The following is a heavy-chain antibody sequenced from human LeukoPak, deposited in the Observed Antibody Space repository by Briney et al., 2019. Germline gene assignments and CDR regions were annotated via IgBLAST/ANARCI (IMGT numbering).Heavy chain of an antibody. CDR3: ARGFYAFDI. Sequence: KPSETLSLTCAVYGGSFSGYYWSWIRQPPGKGLEWIGEINHSGSTNYNPSLKSRVTISVDTSKNQFSLKLSSVTAADTAVYYCARGFYAFDIWGQGTMVTASS. J-gene: IGHJ3*02. V-gene: IGHV4-34*01. CDR1: GGSFSGYY. CDR2: INHSGST. D-gene: IGHD2/OR15-2a*01.